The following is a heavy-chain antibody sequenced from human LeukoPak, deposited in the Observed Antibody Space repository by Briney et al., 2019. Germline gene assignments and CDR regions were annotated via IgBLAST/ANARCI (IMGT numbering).Heavy chain of an antibody. CDR2: VDPEDGET. V-gene: IGHV1-69-2*01. J-gene: IGHJ4*02. Sequence: ASVKLSCKVSGYTFTEYYMHGVPQAPGKGLEWMGLVDPEDGETIYAEKFQSRVTITADTSTATAYMELSSLRSEDTAVYYCARWDYCDSSGYCYWGQGTLVTVSS. CDR3: ARWDYCDSSGYCY. CDR1: GYTFTEYY. D-gene: IGHD3-22*01.